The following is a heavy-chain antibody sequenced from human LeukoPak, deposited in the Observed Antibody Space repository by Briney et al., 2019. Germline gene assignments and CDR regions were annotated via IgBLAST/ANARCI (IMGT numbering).Heavy chain of an antibody. CDR2: IYYSGST. V-gene: IGHV4-59*01. CDR1: GGSISSYY. CDR3: ARSPSSTRPFDI. Sequence: SETLSLTCTVSGGSISSYYWSWIRQPPGKGLEWIGYIYYSGSTNYNPSLKSRVTISVDTSKNQFSLKLSSVTAADTAVYYCARSPSSTRPFDIWGQGTMVTVSS. D-gene: IGHD6-6*01. J-gene: IGHJ3*02.